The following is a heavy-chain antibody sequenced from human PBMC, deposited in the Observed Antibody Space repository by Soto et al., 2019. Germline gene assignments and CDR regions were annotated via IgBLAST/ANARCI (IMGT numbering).Heavy chain of an antibody. CDR2: IIPIFGTA. J-gene: IGHJ5*02. CDR3: ARRLRWAQQGWFDP. CDR1: GGTFSSYA. V-gene: IGHV1-69*01. D-gene: IGHD4-17*01. Sequence: QVQLVQAGAEVKKPGSSVKVSCKASGGTFSSYAISWVRQAPGQGLEWMGGIIPIFGTANYAQQFQGRVTITADESTSTAYMELSSLRSEDTAVYYCARRLRWAQQGWFDPWGQGTLVTVSS.